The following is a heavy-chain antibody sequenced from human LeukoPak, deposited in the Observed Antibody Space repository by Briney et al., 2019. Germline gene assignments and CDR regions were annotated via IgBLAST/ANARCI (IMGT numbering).Heavy chain of an antibody. Sequence: ASVKVSCKASGGTFSSYAISWVRQAPGQGLEWMGGIIPIFGTANYAQKVQGRVTITTDESTSTAYMELSSLRSEDTAVYYCARAWRYCSSTSCYFQHWGQGTLVTVSS. D-gene: IGHD2-2*01. CDR2: IIPIFGTA. CDR1: GGTFSSYA. J-gene: IGHJ1*01. V-gene: IGHV1-69*05. CDR3: ARAWRYCSSTSCYFQH.